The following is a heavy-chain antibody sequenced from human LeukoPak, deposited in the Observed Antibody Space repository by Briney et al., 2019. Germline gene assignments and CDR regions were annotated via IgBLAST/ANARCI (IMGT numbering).Heavy chain of an antibody. CDR2: IYTSGST. D-gene: IGHD3-10*01. Sequence: SETLSLTCTVSGGSISSYYWSWIRQPAGKGLEWIGRIYTSGSTNYNPSLKSRVTMSVDTSKNQFSLKLSSVTAADTAVYYYARGIYYYGSGRGVNWFDPWGQGTLVTVSS. V-gene: IGHV4-4*07. CDR3: ARGIYYYGSGRGVNWFDP. J-gene: IGHJ5*02. CDR1: GGSISSYY.